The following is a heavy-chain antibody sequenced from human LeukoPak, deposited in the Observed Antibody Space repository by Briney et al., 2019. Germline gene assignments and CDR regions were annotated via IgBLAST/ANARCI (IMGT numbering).Heavy chain of an antibody. CDR2: INSDGSWT. V-gene: IGHV3-74*01. CDR3: VSFYETY. D-gene: IGHD2/OR15-2a*01. CDR1: GNYW. Sequence: GGSLRLSCAASGNYWMHWVRQVPGKGLVWVSHINSDGSWTSYADSVKGRFTISRDNAKNTVYLQMNSLRAEDTAVYYCVSFYETYWGRGTLVTVSS. J-gene: IGHJ4*02.